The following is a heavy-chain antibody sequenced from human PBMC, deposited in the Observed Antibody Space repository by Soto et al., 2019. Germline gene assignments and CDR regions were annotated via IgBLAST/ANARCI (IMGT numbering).Heavy chain of an antibody. J-gene: IGHJ4*01. CDR1: GGSISSGDYY. Sequence: PSETLSLSCTVSGGSISSGDYYWCWIRPSPGNGLELIGYFYYCGRSHYIPSLKSRVTISVDTSKTQFSLKLSFVTAAELAVYYCEKSYSSIQNEFAYWAQGTLVNVSS. CDR2: FYYCGRS. CDR3: EKSYSSIQNEFAY. V-gene: IGHV4-61*08. D-gene: IGHD6-13*01.